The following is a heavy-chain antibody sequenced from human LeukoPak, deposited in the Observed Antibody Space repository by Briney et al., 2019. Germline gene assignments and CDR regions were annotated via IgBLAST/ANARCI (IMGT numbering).Heavy chain of an antibody. V-gene: IGHV3-23*01. CDR1: GFTFTSYA. Sequence: GGSLRLSCAVSGFTFTSYAISWVRQAPGKGLEWVSTISGSGNRTYYANSVKGRFTLSRDKSKNTVYLQMNSLRVEETAVYYCARVQYGHLSGSYRTIFDFWGQGSLVTVSP. J-gene: IGHJ4*02. CDR3: ARVQYGHLSGSYRTIFDF. CDR2: ISGSGNRT. D-gene: IGHD3-10*01.